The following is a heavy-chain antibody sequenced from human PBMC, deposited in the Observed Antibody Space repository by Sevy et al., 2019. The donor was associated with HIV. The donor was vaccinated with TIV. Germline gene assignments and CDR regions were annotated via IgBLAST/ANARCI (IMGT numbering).Heavy chain of an antibody. J-gene: IGHJ4*02. V-gene: IGHV1-18*01. CDR1: GYTFTSYG. CDR2: ISAYNGNT. D-gene: IGHD3-9*01. Sequence: ASVKVSCKASGYTFTSYGISWVRQAPGQGLEWMGWISAYNGNTNYAQKLQGRVTMTTDTSTSTAYMELRSLRSDDTAVYYCARANTYYDMLTGPRHQYYFDYWGQGTLVTVSS. CDR3: ARANTYYDMLTGPRHQYYFDY.